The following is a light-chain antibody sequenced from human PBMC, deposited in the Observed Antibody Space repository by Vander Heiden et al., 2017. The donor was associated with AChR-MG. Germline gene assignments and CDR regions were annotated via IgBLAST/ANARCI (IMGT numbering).Light chain of an antibody. J-gene: IGLJ1*01. CDR1: SSDVDGYNY. V-gene: IGLV2-14*01. CDR3: SSYTSSSTPLYV. CDR2: DVS. Sequence: QSALTQPASVSGSPGQSNTISCTGTSSDVDGYNYVSWYQQHPGKAPKLMIYDVSKRPSGVSNRFSGSKSGNTASLTISGLQAEDEADYYCSSYTSSSTPLYVFGTGTKVTVL.